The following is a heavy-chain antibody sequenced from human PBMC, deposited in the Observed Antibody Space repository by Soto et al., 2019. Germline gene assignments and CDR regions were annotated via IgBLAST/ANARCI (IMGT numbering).Heavy chain of an antibody. CDR3: AREEDIVVVPAASYFDY. J-gene: IGHJ4*02. V-gene: IGHV3-33*01. CDR2: IWYDGSNK. Sequence: PGGSLRLSCAASGFTFSSYGMHWVRQAPGKGLEWVAVIWYDGSNKYYADSVKGRFTISRDNSKNTLYLQMNSLRAEDTAVYYCAREEDIVVVPAASYFDYWGQGTLVTVSS. D-gene: IGHD2-2*01. CDR1: GFTFSSYG.